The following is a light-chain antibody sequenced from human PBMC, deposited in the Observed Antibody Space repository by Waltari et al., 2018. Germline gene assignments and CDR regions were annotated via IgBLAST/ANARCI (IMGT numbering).Light chain of an antibody. Sequence: QAVLTQPSSLSASPGASASLTCTLRSGINVGTYRIYWYQQKPGSPPQYLLRYKSDSDKQQGSGVPSRFSGAKDASANAGNLVIAGLQSEDEADYYCMIWHSSAWVFGGGTKLTVL. CDR2: YKSDSDK. J-gene: IGLJ3*02. CDR3: MIWHSSAWV. V-gene: IGLV5-45*02. CDR1: SGINVGTYR.